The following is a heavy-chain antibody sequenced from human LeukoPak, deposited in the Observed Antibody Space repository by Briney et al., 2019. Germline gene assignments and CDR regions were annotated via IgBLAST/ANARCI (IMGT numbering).Heavy chain of an antibody. CDR3: ARDYAGYSSSWYLPYYYYYYMDV. CDR1: GFTFSSYW. V-gene: IGHV3-7*01. CDR2: IKQDGSEK. Sequence: PGGSLRLSCAASGFTFSSYWMSWVRQAPGKGLEWVANIKQDGSEKYYVDSVKGRFTISRDNAKNSLYLQMNSLRAEDTAVYYCARDYAGYSSSWYLPYYYYYYMDVWGKGTTVTISS. J-gene: IGHJ6*03. D-gene: IGHD6-13*01.